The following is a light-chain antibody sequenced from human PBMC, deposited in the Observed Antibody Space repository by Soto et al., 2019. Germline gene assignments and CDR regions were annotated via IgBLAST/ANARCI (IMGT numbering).Light chain of an antibody. V-gene: IGKV1-5*03. CDR3: QHYKTYCYT. CDR2: KAS. Sequence: DIQMTQSPSTLSASVGDRVIITCRASQSISNWLAWYKQKPGKAPKLLIYKASSLESGVPSRFSGSGSGTELTLAISSLQPDDFATYYCQHYKTYCYTFGQGTKLEIK. CDR1: QSISNW. J-gene: IGKJ2*01.